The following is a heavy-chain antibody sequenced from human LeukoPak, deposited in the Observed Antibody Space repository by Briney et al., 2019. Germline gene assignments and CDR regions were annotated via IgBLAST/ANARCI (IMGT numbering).Heavy chain of an antibody. CDR1: GFTFSSYA. J-gene: IGHJ4*02. CDR2: ISSSSSTI. CDR3: ARGPRGWYVDY. D-gene: IGHD6-19*01. Sequence: GGSLRLSCAASGFTFSSYAMSWVRQAPGKGLEWVSYISSSSSTIYYADSVKGRFTISRDNAKNSLYLQMNSLGAEDTAVYYCARGPRGWYVDYWGQGTLVTVSS. V-gene: IGHV3-48*01.